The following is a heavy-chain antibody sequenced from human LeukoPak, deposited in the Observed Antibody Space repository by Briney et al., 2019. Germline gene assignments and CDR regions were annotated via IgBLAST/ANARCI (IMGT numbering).Heavy chain of an antibody. CDR3: ARDESIAAQRAIDY. CDR1: GGSISSYY. Sequence: SETLSLTCTVSGGSISSYYWSWIRQPPGKGLEWIGYIYYSGSTNYNPSLKSRVTISVDTSKNQFSLKLSSVTAADTAVYYCARDESIAAQRAIDYWGQGTLVTVSS. CDR2: IYYSGST. J-gene: IGHJ4*02. V-gene: IGHV4-59*12. D-gene: IGHD6-6*01.